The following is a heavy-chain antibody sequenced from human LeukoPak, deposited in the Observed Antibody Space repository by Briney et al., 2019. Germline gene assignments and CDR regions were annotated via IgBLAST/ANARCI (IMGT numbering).Heavy chain of an antibody. CDR3: ARQSSTIAVAGTFDY. D-gene: IGHD6-19*01. V-gene: IGHV4-31*03. CDR1: GGSISSGGYY. J-gene: IGHJ4*02. CDR2: IYYSGST. Sequence: SETPSLTCTVSGGSISSGGYYWSWIRQHPGKGLEWIGYIYYSGSTYYNPSLKSRVTISVDTSKNQFSLKLSSVTAADTAVYYCARQSSTIAVAGTFDYWGQGTLVTVSS.